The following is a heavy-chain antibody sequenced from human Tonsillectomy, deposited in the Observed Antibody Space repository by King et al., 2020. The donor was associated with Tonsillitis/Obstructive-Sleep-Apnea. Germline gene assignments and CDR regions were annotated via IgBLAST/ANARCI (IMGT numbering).Heavy chain of an antibody. CDR2: IYYSGHT. D-gene: IGHD7-27*01. CDR3: ARRVTGDPWIDY. J-gene: IGHJ4*02. V-gene: IGHV4-39*01. CDR1: GGSISSSTYY. Sequence: QLQESGPGLVKPSETLSLTCTVSGGSISSSTYYWGWIRQPPGNGLEWIGCIYYSGHTYFNPSLKSRVTISVDTSKNQFSLTLSSVTAADPALYYCARRVTGDPWIDYWRQGTLVTVSS.